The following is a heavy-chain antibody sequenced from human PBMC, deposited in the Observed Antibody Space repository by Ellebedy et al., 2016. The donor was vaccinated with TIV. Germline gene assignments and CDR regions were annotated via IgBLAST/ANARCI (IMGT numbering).Heavy chain of an antibody. CDR1: GGTLRSYG. CDR2: IIPILGIA. Sequence: AASVKVSCKAYGGTLRSYGISWVRQAPGLGLEWMGRIIPILGIANYAQKFQGRVTITADKSTSTAYMELSSLRSEDTAVYYCARDRDSSSWYFGGYYYYGMDVWGQGTTVTVSS. CDR3: ARDRDSSSWYFGGYYYYGMDV. V-gene: IGHV1-69*04. J-gene: IGHJ6*02. D-gene: IGHD6-13*01.